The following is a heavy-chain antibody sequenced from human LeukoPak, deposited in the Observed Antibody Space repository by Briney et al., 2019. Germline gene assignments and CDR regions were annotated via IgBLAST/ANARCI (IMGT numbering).Heavy chain of an antibody. V-gene: IGHV4-4*07. D-gene: IGHD1-7*01. Sequence: SETLSLTCSVSGGSVSGYYWTWIRQPAGKGLEWIGRVYISGSTHYNPSLKTRLTMSVDTSKNQFSLKLSSVTAADTAVYYCARLITGTTTAFDIWGQGTMVTVSS. CDR2: VYISGST. CDR3: ARLITGTTTAFDI. CDR1: GGSVSGYY. J-gene: IGHJ3*02.